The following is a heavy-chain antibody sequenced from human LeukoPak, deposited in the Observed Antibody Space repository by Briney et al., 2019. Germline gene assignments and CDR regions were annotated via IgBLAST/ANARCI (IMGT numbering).Heavy chain of an antibody. Sequence: SETLSLTCAVSGGSISSYYWSWIRQPPGKGLEWIGHIYYSGSTNYNPSLQSRVTISVDTSKNQFSLKLSSVTAADTAVYYCARDYYDTSGYSGRRRGYYFDFWGQGTLVTVSS. CDR3: ARDYYDTSGYSGRRRGYYFDF. CDR2: IYYSGST. V-gene: IGHV4-59*01. J-gene: IGHJ4*02. CDR1: GGSISSYY. D-gene: IGHD3-22*01.